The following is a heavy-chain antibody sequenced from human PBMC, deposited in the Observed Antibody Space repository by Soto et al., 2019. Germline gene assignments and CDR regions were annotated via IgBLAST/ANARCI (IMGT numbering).Heavy chain of an antibody. CDR2: INHSGST. Sequence: LEMLCLTWAVYGGSFSGYYWSRILQPPGKGLEWIGEINHSGSTNYNPSLKSRVTISVDTSKNQFSLKLSSVTAADTAVYFCSVSRFPPLRTKLYFDYWGQGTLVTVSS. J-gene: IGHJ4*02. V-gene: IGHV4-34*01. CDR1: GGSFSGYY. CDR3: SVSRFPPLRTKLYFDY.